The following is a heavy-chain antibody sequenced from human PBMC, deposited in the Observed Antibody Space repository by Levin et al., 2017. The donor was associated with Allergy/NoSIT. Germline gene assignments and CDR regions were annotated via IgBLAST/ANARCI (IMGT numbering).Heavy chain of an antibody. CDR1: GAPVRSNSYY. CDR3: ARTTIASASDD. V-gene: IGHV4-61*01. CDR2: VGST. Sequence: SETLSLTCTVSGAPVRSNSYYWSWIRQPPGTGLEWIAYVGSTNYNPSLKSRVTISIDTSKNQFSLQLNSVTPADTAVYYCARTTIASASDDWGQGTLVTVSS. J-gene: IGHJ4*02. D-gene: IGHD6-13*01.